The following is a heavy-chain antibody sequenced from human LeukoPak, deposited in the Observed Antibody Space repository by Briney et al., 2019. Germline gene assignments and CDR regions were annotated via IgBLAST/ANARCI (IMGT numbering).Heavy chain of an antibody. J-gene: IGHJ4*02. CDR1: GFTFSNYY. V-gene: IGHV3-11*04. D-gene: IGHD3-3*01. CDR3: ARDRNTDFWSGYYTNYFDY. Sequence: GGSLRLSCAASGFTFSNYYMSWIRQAPGKGLVWVSYISSRSSNKYYADSVKGRFTISRDNAKNSLYLQMSSLRAEDTAVYYCARDRNTDFWSGYYTNYFDYWGQGTLVTVSS. CDR2: ISSRSSNK.